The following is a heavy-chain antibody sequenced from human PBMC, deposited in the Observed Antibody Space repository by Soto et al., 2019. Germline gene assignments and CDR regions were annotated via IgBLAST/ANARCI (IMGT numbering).Heavy chain of an antibody. J-gene: IGHJ4*02. CDR1: GDSVSSHIAA. CDR2: TYYRSKWFS. D-gene: IGHD1-26*01. V-gene: IGHV6-1*01. Sequence: PSQTLSLTCAISGDSVSSHIAAWYWIRQSPSRGLEWLGRTYYRSKWFSDYSQSVKSRIIVNPDTSKNQFSLQLKSVIPEDTAVYYCARGIGVYFDYWGQGALVTVSS. CDR3: ARGIGVYFDY.